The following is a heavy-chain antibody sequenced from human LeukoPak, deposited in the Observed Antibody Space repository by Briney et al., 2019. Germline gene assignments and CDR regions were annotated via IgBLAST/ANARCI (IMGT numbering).Heavy chain of an antibody. CDR1: GFXFSSYA. Sequence: PGGSLRLSCAASGFXFSSYAMNWVRQAPGKGREWVSRISGSGGSIYYADTVKGRFTISRDNSKNTLDLQMNSLRAEDTAVYYCAKGYCSGGSCGGGYWGQGTLVTVSS. V-gene: IGHV3-23*01. CDR2: ISGSGGSI. D-gene: IGHD2-15*01. J-gene: IGHJ4*02. CDR3: AKGYCSGGSCGGGY.